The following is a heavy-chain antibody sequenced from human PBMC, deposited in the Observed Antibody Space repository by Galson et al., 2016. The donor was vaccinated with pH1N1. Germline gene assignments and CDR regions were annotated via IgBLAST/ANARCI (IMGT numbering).Heavy chain of an antibody. V-gene: IGHV3-30*03. D-gene: IGHD1-26*01. CDR1: GFTFSSYG. J-gene: IGHJ4*02. CDR3: ARAGYSGNYRLYYFDY. CDR2: ISYDGSMK. Sequence: SLRLSCAASGFTFSSYGMHWVRQAPGKGLEWLAVISYDGSMKYYADSVKGRFLISRDNSRNTVYVQMNSLRTDDTAVYYCARAGYSGNYRLYYFDYWGQGTRVTVSS.